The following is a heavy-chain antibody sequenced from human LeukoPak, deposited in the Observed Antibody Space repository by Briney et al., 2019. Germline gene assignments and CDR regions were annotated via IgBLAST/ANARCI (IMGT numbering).Heavy chain of an antibody. V-gene: IGHV3-33*01. J-gene: IGHJ4*02. CDR3: AGRRGGIVGDY. CDR1: GFTFSSYG. D-gene: IGHD2-15*01. CDR2: IWYDGSNK. Sequence: GGSLRLSCAASGFTFSSYGMHWVRQAPGKGLEWVALIWYDGSNKYYADSVKGRFTISRDNSKNTVYLQMNSLRAEDTAVYYCAGRRGGIVGDYWGQGTLVTVSS.